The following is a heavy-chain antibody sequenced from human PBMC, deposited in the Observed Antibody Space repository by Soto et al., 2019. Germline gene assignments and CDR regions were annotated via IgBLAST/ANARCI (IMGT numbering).Heavy chain of an antibody. D-gene: IGHD1-1*01. Sequence: QVQLVQSGAEVKKPGASVKVSCKVSGHTLTELSMHWVRLAPGKGLEWMGGFDPEDGETISAQKFQGRVTMTEDTSTDSTYLELSRLRSEDTAVYYCAAGGTRWLLSPFDYWGQGTLVTISS. CDR2: FDPEDGET. J-gene: IGHJ4*02. CDR1: GHTLTELS. CDR3: AAGGTRWLLSPFDY. V-gene: IGHV1-24*01.